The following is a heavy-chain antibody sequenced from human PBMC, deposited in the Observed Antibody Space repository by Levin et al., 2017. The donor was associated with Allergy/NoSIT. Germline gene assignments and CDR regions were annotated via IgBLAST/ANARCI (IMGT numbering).Heavy chain of an antibody. CDR1: GFTFSSYW. Sequence: ETLSLTCAASGFTFSSYWMSWVRQAPGKGLEWVANIKQDGSEKYYVDSVKGRFTISRDNAKNSLYLQMNSLRAEDTAVYYCARVTTMVRGATLDYWGQGTLVTVSS. D-gene: IGHD3-10*01. CDR2: IKQDGSEK. CDR3: ARVTTMVRGATLDY. V-gene: IGHV3-7*01. J-gene: IGHJ4*02.